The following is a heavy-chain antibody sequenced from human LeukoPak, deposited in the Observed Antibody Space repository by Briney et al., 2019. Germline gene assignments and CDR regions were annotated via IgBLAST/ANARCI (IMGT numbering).Heavy chain of an antibody. V-gene: IGHV3-30*04. CDR3: ARDYSSGWYRGLDY. CDR1: GFTLSSYA. Sequence: GGSLRLSCAASGFTLSSYAMHWVRQAPGKGLEWVAVISYDGSNEYYADSVKGRFTISRDNSKNTLYLQMNSLRAEDTAVYYCARDYSSGWYRGLDYWGQGTLVTVSS. D-gene: IGHD6-19*01. CDR2: ISYDGSNE. J-gene: IGHJ4*02.